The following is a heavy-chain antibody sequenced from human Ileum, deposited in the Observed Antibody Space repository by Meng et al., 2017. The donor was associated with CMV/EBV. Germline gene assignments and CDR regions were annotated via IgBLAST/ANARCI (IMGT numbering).Heavy chain of an antibody. CDR3: VRLTGNSWLDY. CDR2: TYYRSKWFN. CDR1: GDSVSSTTVT. D-gene: IGHD6-13*01. Sequence: QLKQAGPGLVKTSQTLFPTCALSGDSVSSTTVTWNWIRQSPSRGLEWLGRTYYRSKWFNDYALSVRGRIAINPDISKNQLSLQLNSVTPEDTAVYYCVRLTGNSWLDYWGRGTLVTVSS. V-gene: IGHV6-1*01. J-gene: IGHJ4*02.